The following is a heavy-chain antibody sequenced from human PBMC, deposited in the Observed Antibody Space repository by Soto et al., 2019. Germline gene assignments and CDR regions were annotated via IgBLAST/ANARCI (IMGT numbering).Heavy chain of an antibody. V-gene: IGHV4-59*08. J-gene: IGHJ3*02. CDR3: ARRYSSAFDI. Sequence: PSQTLSLTCTLPGCSISSYYWSWIRQPPGKGLECIGYIYYSGSTNYNPSLKSRVTISVDTSKNQFSLKLSSVTAADTAVYYCARRYSSAFDIWGQGTMVT. D-gene: IGHD6-13*01. CDR1: GCSISSYY. CDR2: IYYSGST.